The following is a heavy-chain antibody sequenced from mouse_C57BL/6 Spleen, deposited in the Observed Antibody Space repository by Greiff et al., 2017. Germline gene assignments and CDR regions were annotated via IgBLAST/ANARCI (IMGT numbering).Heavy chain of an antibody. CDR3: ARRAVVATRYFDV. Sequence: EVQLQQSGPELVKPGASVKISCKASGYTFTDYYMNWVKQSHGKSLEWIGDINPNNGGTSYNQKFKGKATLTVDKSSSTAYMERRSLTSEDSAVYYCARRAVVATRYFDVWGTGTTVTVSS. D-gene: IGHD1-1*01. J-gene: IGHJ1*03. V-gene: IGHV1-26*01. CDR2: INPNNGGT. CDR1: GYTFTDYY.